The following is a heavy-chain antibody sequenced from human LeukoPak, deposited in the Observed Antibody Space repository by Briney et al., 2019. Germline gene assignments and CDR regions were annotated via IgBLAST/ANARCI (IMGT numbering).Heavy chain of an antibody. CDR2: IKSESDGGTT. J-gene: IGHJ5*02. CDR1: RFAFSQAW. V-gene: IGHV3-15*01. CDR3: TTSGWFDH. D-gene: IGHD1-26*01. Sequence: PGGSLRLSCVASRFAFSQAWMSWVRQAPGKGLEWVGRIKSESDGGTTDYAAPVKGRFTISRDDSKNTLFLQMNNLQTEDTAVYYCTTSGWFDHWGQGTLVTVS.